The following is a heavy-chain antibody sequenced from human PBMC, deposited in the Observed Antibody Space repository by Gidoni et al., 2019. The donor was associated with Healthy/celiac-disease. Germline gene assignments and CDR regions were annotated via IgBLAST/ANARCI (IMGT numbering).Heavy chain of an antibody. CDR3: ARDLEMEFFDY. J-gene: IGHJ4*02. CDR1: GYTFTSYA. Sequence: QVQLVQSGAEVKTPGASVKVSCQASGYTFTSYAMHWVRQAPGQRLEWMGWINAGNGNTKYSQKFQGRVTITRDTSASTAYMELSSRRSEDTAVYYCARDLEMEFFDYWGQGTLVTVSS. CDR2: INAGNGNT. D-gene: IGHD3-10*01. V-gene: IGHV1-3*01.